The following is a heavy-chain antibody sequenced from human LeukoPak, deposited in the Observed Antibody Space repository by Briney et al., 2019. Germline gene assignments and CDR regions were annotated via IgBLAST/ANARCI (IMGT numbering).Heavy chain of an antibody. CDR1: GYTFTSYG. CDR2: ISAYNGNT. CDR3: ARERQRNYYGSGDHAFDI. V-gene: IGHV1-18*01. J-gene: IGHJ3*02. D-gene: IGHD3-10*01. Sequence: VASVKVSCKASGYTFTSYGISWVRQAPGQGLEWMGWISAYNGNTNYAQKLQGRVTMTTDTSTSTAYMELRSLRSDDTAVYYCARERQRNYYGSGDHAFDIWGQGTMVTVSS.